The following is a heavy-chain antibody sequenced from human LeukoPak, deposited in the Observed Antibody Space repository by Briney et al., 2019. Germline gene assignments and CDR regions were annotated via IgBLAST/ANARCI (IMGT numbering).Heavy chain of an antibody. Sequence: SETLSLTCAVYGEPFSVYYWSWIRQAPGKGLEWIGEIDHSGNTKYNPSLMSRISMSVDTSENQFSLKLTSVTAADTAVYYCARYLFTVTSDSPFDLWGQGTMVTVSS. J-gene: IGHJ3*01. V-gene: IGHV4-34*10. CDR1: GEPFSVYY. CDR2: IDHSGNT. D-gene: IGHD4-17*01. CDR3: ARYLFTVTSDSPFDL.